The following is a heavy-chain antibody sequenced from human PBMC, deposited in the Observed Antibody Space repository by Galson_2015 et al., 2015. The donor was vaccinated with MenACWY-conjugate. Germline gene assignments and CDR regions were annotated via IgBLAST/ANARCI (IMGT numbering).Heavy chain of an antibody. Sequence: SVKVSCKASGYTFTTYYMYWVRQAPGQGLEWMGIIRPSGDDGTTYAQKFQGRVTMTRDTSTSTVYMDLSSLRSEDTAVYYCVREYRGGSFDYWGQGTLATVSS. CDR1: GYTFTTYY. D-gene: IGHD1-26*01. CDR3: VREYRGGSFDY. J-gene: IGHJ4*02. CDR2: IRPSGDDGT. V-gene: IGHV1-46*01.